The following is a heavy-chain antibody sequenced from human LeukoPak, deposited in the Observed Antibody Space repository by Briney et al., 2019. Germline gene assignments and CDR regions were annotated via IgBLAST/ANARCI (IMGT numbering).Heavy chain of an antibody. CDR3: ARDLGITGTIGYFQH. CDR2: INPNGGST. V-gene: IGHV1-46*01. Sequence: GASVKVSCKASGYTFTNYYMHWVRQAPGQGLEWMGIINPNGGSTSYAQKFQGRVTMTRDTSTSTVYMELSSLTSEDTAVYYCARDLGITGTIGYFQHWGQGTLVTVSS. D-gene: IGHD1-7*01. J-gene: IGHJ1*01. CDR1: GYTFTNYY.